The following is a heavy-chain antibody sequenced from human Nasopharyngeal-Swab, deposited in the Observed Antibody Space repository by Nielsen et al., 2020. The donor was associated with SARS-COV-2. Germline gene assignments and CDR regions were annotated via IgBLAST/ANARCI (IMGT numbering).Heavy chain of an antibody. CDR1: GGSFSGYY. J-gene: IGHJ5*02. V-gene: IGHV4-34*01. Sequence: SETLSLTCAVYGGSFSGYYWSWIRQPPGKGLEWIGEINHSGSTNYNPSLKSRVTISVDTSKNQFSLKLSPVTAADTAVYYCARAVDWFDPWGQGTLVTVSS. CDR3: ARAVDWFDP. CDR2: INHSGST.